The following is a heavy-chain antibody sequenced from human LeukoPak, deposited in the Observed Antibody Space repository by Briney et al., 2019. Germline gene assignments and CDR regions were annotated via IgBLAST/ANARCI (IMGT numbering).Heavy chain of an antibody. D-gene: IGHD3-16*01. Sequence: GGSLRLSCAASGFTVSSNYMSWVRQAPGKGLEWVSVIYSGGSTYYADSVKGRFTIPRDNSKNTLYLQMNSLSAEDTAVYYCASALWGEYYFDYWGQGTLVTVSS. CDR1: GFTVSSNY. V-gene: IGHV3-53*01. J-gene: IGHJ4*02. CDR2: IYSGGST. CDR3: ASALWGEYYFDY.